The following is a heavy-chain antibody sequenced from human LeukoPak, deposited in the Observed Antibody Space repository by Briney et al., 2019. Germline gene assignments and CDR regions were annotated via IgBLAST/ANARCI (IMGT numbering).Heavy chain of an antibody. J-gene: IGHJ4*02. CDR1: GGSISSSGHY. CDR3: ARSATVTTGYFDY. D-gene: IGHD4-17*01. Sequence: SETLSLTCSVSGGSISSSGHYWGWIRQSPEKGLDWIGSIYSNGNTYYNPSVKSRVTISVDTSKNQFSLKLTSVTAAETAVYYCARSATVTTGYFDYWGQGALVTVTS. CDR2: IYSNGNT. V-gene: IGHV4-39*07.